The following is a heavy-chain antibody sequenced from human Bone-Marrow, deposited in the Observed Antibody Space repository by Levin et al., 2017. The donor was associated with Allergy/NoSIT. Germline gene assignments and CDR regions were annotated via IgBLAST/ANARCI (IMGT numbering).Heavy chain of an antibody. CDR1: GYTFTTYG. Sequence: GGSLRLSCKASGYTFTTYGLTWVRQAPGQGLEWMGWVSAYSGNTNHALNLQDRVTMTTDTATNTAYMELTSLRSDDTAIYYCARGHFPYYYYGMDVWGQGTTVVVSS. CDR3: ARGHFPYYYYGMDV. CDR2: VSAYSGNT. V-gene: IGHV1-18*01. J-gene: IGHJ6*02.